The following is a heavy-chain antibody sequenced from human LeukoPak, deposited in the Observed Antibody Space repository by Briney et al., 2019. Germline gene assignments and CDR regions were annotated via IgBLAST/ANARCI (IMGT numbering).Heavy chain of an antibody. V-gene: IGHV4-34*01. D-gene: IGHD2-2*01. CDR2: INHSGST. Sequence: SETLSLTCAVYGGSFSGYYWSWIRQPPGKGLEWIGEINHSGSTNYNPSLKSRVTISVDTSKNQFSLKLSSVTAADTAVYYCGRGGWKMNFLLVPAPLFDYGAREP. CDR3: GRGGWKMNFLLVPAPLFD. CDR1: GGSFSGYY. J-gene: IGHJ4*02.